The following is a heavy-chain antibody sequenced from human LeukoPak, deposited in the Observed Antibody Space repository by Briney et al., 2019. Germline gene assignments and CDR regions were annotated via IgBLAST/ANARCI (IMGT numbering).Heavy chain of an antibody. D-gene: IGHD6-13*01. J-gene: IGHJ3*01. CDR3: ARAKIAAAGTGAFDV. Sequence: GGSLRLSCAASGFTFSSYAMTWVRQAPGKGLEWVSAFSATDGSAQYAESVEGRFAISRDNSKNTLFLQMNSLGAEDTAVYYCARAKIAAAGTGAFDVWGQGTLVTVSS. CDR1: GFTFSSYA. V-gene: IGHV3-23*01. CDR2: FSATDGSA.